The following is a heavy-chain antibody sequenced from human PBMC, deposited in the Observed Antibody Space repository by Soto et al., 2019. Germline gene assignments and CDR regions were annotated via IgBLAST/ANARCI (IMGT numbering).Heavy chain of an antibody. CDR2: INPSGGST. CDR3: ARRITAAGTNWFDP. J-gene: IGHJ5*02. CDR1: GYTFSSHY. D-gene: IGHD6-13*01. Sequence: ASVKVSCKASGYTFSSHYMQCVRQAPGRGLEWMGIINPSGGSTSYAQKFQGRVTMTRDTSTSTVYMELSSLRSDDTAVYYCARRITAAGTNWFDPWGQGTLVTVSS. V-gene: IGHV1-46*01.